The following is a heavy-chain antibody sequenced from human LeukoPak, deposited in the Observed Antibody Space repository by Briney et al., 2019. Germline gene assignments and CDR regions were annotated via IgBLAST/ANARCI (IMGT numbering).Heavy chain of an antibody. CDR3: AREAVRGDTATLKGAMGY. J-gene: IGHJ4*02. Sequence: GGSLRLSCAASGFTLSSYAMSWVRQAPGKGLEWVSAISDTGNTYHADSVKGRFTISRDSSKNTLFLQMNRLRPEDAAVYYCAREAVRGDTATLKGAMGYWGQGTLVTVSS. CDR2: ISDTGNT. D-gene: IGHD5-18*01. V-gene: IGHV3-23*01. CDR1: GFTLSSYA.